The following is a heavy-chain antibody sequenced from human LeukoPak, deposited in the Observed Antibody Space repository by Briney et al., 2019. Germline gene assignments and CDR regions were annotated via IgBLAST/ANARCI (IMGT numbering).Heavy chain of an antibody. D-gene: IGHD5-18*01. V-gene: IGHV4-59*11. J-gene: IGHJ6*02. CDR1: GGSISSHY. Sequence: SETLSLTCTVSGGSISSHYWSWIRQPPGKGLEWIGYIYYSGSTNYNPSLKSRVTISVDTSKNQFSLKLSSVTAADTAVYYCARLDTAMPYDYYYGMDVWGQGTTVTVSS. CDR3: ARLDTAMPYDYYYGMDV. CDR2: IYYSGST.